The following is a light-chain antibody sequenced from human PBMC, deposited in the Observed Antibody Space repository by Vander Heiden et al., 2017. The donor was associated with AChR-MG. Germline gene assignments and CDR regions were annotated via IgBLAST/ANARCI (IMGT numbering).Light chain of an antibody. CDR1: QSVSSY. Sequence: EIVLTQSPATLSLSPGERVTLSCRASQSVSSYLAWYQQKPGQAPRLLIFDASNRATGIPARFSGSGSGADFTLTIDSLEPEDFAVYYCQQRSNWMYTFGQGTKLEIK. CDR2: DAS. CDR3: QQRSNWMYT. V-gene: IGKV3-11*01. J-gene: IGKJ2*01.